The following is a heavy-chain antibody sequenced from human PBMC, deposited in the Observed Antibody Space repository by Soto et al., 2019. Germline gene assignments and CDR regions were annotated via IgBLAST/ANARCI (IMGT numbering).Heavy chain of an antibody. CDR2: ITTSNSYM. D-gene: IGHD2-15*01. J-gene: IGHJ6*02. CDR3: ARVLFSYYYYTMDV. CDR1: GFTFSTYS. V-gene: IGHV3-21*01. Sequence: GGSLRLSCAASGFTFSTYSMNWVRQAPGKGLEWVSSITTSNSYMYYADSVKGRFTISRDNAKNSLYLQMNSLRAEDTAVYYCARVLFSYYYYTMDVWGQGTTVTV.